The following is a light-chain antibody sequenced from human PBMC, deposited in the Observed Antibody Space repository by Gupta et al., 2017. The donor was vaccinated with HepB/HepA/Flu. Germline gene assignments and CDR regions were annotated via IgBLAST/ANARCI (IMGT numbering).Light chain of an antibody. J-gene: IGLJ2*01. Sequence: SVLTQPPSVSEAPGQRVNISCAGGSSHIGANYDVHWYQQLPGTAPKLLIYGKNYRPSGVPDRFSASKSGTSASLAITGLQAEDEADYYCQSYDSRLRGSVFGGGTKLTVL. CDR2: GKN. CDR1: SSHIGANYD. CDR3: QSYDSRLRGSV. V-gene: IGLV1-40*01.